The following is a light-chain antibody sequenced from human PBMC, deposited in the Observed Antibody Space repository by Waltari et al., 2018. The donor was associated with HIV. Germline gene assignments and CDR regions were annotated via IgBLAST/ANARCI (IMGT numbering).Light chain of an antibody. Sequence: QSALTQPRSVSGSPGQSVTISCTGTSSDVGGYNYVSWYQQHPGKAPNLMIYDFSKPPSGVPALFSGSKSGNTASLTISGLQAEDEADYYCCSYAGSYTWVFGGGTKLTVL. CDR1: SSDVGGYNY. CDR2: DFS. CDR3: CSYAGSYTWV. V-gene: IGLV2-11*01. J-gene: IGLJ3*02.